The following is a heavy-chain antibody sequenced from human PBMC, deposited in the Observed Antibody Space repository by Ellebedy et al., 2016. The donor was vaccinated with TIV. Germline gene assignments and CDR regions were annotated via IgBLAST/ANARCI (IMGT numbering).Heavy chain of an antibody. CDR3: AKDPYYGSGYFDL. V-gene: IGHV3-23*01. J-gene: IGHJ2*01. Sequence: GESLKISXEASGFTFNTYSMAWVRQAPGKGLEWVSSISCRGINTFYEDSVKGRFTISRDNSKNILYLQMNSLRAEDTAVYYCAKDPYYGSGYFDLWGRGTLVTVTS. CDR1: GFTFNTYS. CDR2: ISCRGINT. D-gene: IGHD3-10*01.